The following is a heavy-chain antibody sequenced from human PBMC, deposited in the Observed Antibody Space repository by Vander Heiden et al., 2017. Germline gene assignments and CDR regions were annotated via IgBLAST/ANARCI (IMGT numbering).Heavy chain of an antibody. D-gene: IGHD3-22*01. CDR1: GFTFSSYG. V-gene: IGHV3-33*01. CDR3: ATIQGGYYDQYYYYYYGMDV. Sequence: QVQLVESGGGVVQPGRSLRLSCAASGFTFSSYGMHWVRQAPGKGLEGVAVIWYDGSNKYYADSVKGRFTISRDNSQNTLYLQMNSLRAEDTAVYYCATIQGGYYDQYYYYYYGMDVWGQGTTVTVSS. J-gene: IGHJ6*02. CDR2: IWYDGSNK.